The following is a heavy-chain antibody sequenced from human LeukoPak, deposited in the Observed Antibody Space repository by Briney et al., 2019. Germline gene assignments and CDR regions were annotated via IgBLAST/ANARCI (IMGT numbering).Heavy chain of an antibody. V-gene: IGHV3-23*01. CDR3: AKKGVIMIRGYIDY. D-gene: IGHD3-10*01. Sequence: GGSLRLSCAASAFTFSTYGMTWVRQAPGKGLEWVSGITGGGGSTYYTDSVKGRFTISRDNSKNMLYLEMNSLRADDTAVYYCAKKGVIMIRGYIDYWGQGTLVTVSS. CDR2: ITGGGGST. CDR1: AFTFSTYG. J-gene: IGHJ4*02.